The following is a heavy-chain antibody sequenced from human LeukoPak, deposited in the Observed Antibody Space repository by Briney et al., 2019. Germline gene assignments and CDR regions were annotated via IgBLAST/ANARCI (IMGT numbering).Heavy chain of an antibody. CDR1: GVSISSYY. CDR3: AGDITVPFDY. CDR2: IYYSGST. J-gene: IGHJ4*02. Sequence: NTSETLSLTCTVSGVSISSYYWSWIRQPPGKGLEWIGYIYYSGSTNYNPSLKSRVTISVDTSKNQFSLKLSSVTAADTAVYYCAGDITVPFDYWGQGTLVTVSS. V-gene: IGHV4-59*01. D-gene: IGHD4-17*01.